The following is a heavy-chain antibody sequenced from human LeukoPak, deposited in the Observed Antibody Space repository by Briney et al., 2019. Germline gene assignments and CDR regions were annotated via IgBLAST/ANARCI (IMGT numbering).Heavy chain of an antibody. CDR1: GYSFTSYW. CDR2: IYPGDSDT. J-gene: IGHJ4*02. Sequence: GESLKISCKGSGYSFTSYWIAWARQMPGKGLEWMGIIYPGDSDTRYSPSFQGQVTISADKSISTAYLQWSSLKASDTAIYYCARQDSSSWYNAFWGQGTLVTVSS. V-gene: IGHV5-51*01. D-gene: IGHD6-13*01. CDR3: ARQDSSSWYNAF.